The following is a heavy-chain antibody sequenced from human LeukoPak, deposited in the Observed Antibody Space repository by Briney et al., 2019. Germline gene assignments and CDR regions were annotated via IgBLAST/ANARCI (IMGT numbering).Heavy chain of an antibody. D-gene: IGHD6-19*01. CDR1: GFTFSSYG. CDR3: ARANNIAVAGAGGRYYYYYGMDV. CDR2: IWYDGSNK. J-gene: IGHJ6*02. Sequence: PGGSLRLSCAASGFTFSSYGMHWVRQAPGKGLEWVAVIWYDGSNKYYADSVKGRFTISRDNSKNTLYLQMNSLRAEDTAVYYCARANNIAVAGAGGRYYYYYGMDVWGQGTTVTVSS. V-gene: IGHV3-33*01.